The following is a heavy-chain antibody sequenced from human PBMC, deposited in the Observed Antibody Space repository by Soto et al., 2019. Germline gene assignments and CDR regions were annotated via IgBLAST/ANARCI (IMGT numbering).Heavy chain of an antibody. V-gene: IGHV3-33*01. CDR1: GFTFSSYG. Sequence: GGSLRLSCAASGFTFSSYGMHWVRQAPGKGLEWVAVIWYDGSNKYYADSVKGRFTISRDNSKNTLYLQMNSLRAEDTAVYYCARDRQYYDFWSGYYPPDYYYYGMDVWGQGTTVTVSS. J-gene: IGHJ6*02. D-gene: IGHD3-3*01. CDR3: ARDRQYYDFWSGYYPPDYYYYGMDV. CDR2: IWYDGSNK.